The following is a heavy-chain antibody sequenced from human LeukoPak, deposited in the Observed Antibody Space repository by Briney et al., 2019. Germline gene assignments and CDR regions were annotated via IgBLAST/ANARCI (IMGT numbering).Heavy chain of an antibody. Sequence: SETLSLTCTVSGGSISGTYYWRWIRPPPGKGLAWIGYIYYTGTTDSNPSLKSRVTISLDTSKNQFSLNLSSVTAADTAVYCCARRWVYDKRAFDAWGQGTMVTVSS. D-gene: IGHD3-16*01. J-gene: IGHJ3*01. CDR3: ARRWVYDKRAFDA. CDR1: GGSISGTYY. CDR2: IYYTGTT. V-gene: IGHV4-59*08.